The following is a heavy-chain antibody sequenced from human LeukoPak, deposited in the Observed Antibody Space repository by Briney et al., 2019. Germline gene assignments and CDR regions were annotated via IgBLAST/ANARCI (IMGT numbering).Heavy chain of an antibody. J-gene: IGHJ4*02. CDR3: ARAQQYYDILTGYSPFDY. CDR2: IIPIFGTA. CDR1: GGTFSSYA. V-gene: IGHV1-69*13. Sequence: GASVKVSCKASGGTFSSYAISWVRQAPGQGLEWMGGIIPIFGTANYAQKFQGRVTITADESTSTAYMELSSLRSEDTAVYYCARAQQYYDILTGYSPFDYWGQGTLVTVSS. D-gene: IGHD3-9*01.